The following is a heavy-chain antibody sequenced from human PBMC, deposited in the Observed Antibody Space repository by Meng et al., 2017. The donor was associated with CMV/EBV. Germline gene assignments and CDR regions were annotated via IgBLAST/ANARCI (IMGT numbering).Heavy chain of an antibody. CDR1: GGSFSGTY. V-gene: IGHV4-34*01. J-gene: IGHJ4*02. CDR3: ARVWDSGWDY. D-gene: IGHD3-22*01. CDR2: INHSGST. Sequence: HLKQWGAGLLQPPETLSPPGAVYGGSFSGTYWSWIRQPPGKGLEWIGEINHSGSTNYNPSLKSRVTISVDTSKNQFSLKLSSVTAADTVVYYCARVWDSGWDYWGQGTLVTVSS.